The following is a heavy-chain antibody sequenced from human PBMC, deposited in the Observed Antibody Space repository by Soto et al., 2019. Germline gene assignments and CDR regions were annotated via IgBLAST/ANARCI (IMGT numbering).Heavy chain of an antibody. CDR2: IKSKTDGGTT. Sequence: EVQLVESGGGLVKPGESLRLSCAASGLTLTNVFMNWVRQAPGKGLEWVGRIKSKTDGGTTDYAAPVRGRFTISRDASKNTLYLQMNSLKTEDTAVYYCSYGADYYFDYWGQGTLVTVSS. D-gene: IGHD4-17*01. CDR3: SYGADYYFDY. V-gene: IGHV3-15*07. J-gene: IGHJ4*02. CDR1: GLTLTNVF.